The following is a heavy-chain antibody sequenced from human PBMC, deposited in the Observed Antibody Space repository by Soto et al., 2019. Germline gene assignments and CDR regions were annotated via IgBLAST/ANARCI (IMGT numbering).Heavy chain of an antibody. Sequence: QVPLLQSGAEVKKPGASVKVSCKASGYTFTGYFMHWVRQAPGQGLEWMGWINPYSGGADYAQSFQGRVTMTRDTSISTVYMELSRLRFDDTAVYYCARVIRGAYYNSPLDTWGQGTVVTVSS. CDR3: ARVIRGAYYNSPLDT. J-gene: IGHJ5*02. CDR1: GYTFTGYF. CDR2: INPYSGGA. V-gene: IGHV1-2*02. D-gene: IGHD3-10*01.